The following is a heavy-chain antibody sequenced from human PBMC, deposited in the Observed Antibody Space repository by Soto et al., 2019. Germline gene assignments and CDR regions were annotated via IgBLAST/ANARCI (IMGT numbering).Heavy chain of an antibody. D-gene: IGHD6-6*01. CDR1: GGYISSYY. CDR3: AGDSSSSRFFH. Sequence: SETLSLTCTVSGGYISSYYGTWIRQPPGQGLEWIGYIDYSGSTNYNPSLKSRVTISIDTSKKQFSLKLNSVTAADTAVYYCAGDSSSSRFFHWGQGTLVTVS. V-gene: IGHV4-59*08. J-gene: IGHJ1*01. CDR2: IDYSGST.